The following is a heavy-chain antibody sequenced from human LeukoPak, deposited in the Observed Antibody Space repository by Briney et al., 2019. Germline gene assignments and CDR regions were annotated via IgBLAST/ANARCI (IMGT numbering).Heavy chain of an antibody. CDR1: RGSISSNNW. Sequence: PSGTLSLTCAVSRGSISSNNWWSWVRQPPGERLEWIAEIYHSGSTNYNPSLKSRVTISVDKSKSQFSLKLSSVTAADTAMYYCARDSYYFGSGSDNTPYNWFDPWGQGTLVTVSS. J-gene: IGHJ5*02. V-gene: IGHV4-4*02. D-gene: IGHD3-10*01. CDR3: ARDSYYFGSGSDNTPYNWFDP. CDR2: IYHSGST.